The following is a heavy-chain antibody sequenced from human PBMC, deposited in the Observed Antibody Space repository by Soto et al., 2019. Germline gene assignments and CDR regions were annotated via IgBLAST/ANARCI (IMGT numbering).Heavy chain of an antibody. V-gene: IGHV3-9*01. CDR3: TRDGYPFALDV. Sequence: GGSLRLSCAASGFTFDDYAMHWVRQAPGKGLEWVSGILWNGGILGYADSVKGRFTISRDNAKNSLYLQMNSLTGEDTAVYYCTRDGYPFALDVWGLGTSVTVSS. D-gene: IGHD5-12*01. J-gene: IGHJ6*02. CDR2: ILWNGGIL. CDR1: GFTFDDYA.